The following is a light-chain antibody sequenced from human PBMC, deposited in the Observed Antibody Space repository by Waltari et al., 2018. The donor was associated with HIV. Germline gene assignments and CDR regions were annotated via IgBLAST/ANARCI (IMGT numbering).Light chain of an antibody. V-gene: IGKV3D-15*01. Sequence: EIVMTQSPATLSVSTGERATLSCRASQSVSSSLVWYQQKPGQAPRLLIYGASTRATGIPARFSSSGSGTEFTLTISSLQSEDFALYYCQQYNNWPRTFGQGTKVEIK. CDR3: QQYNNWPRT. CDR2: GAS. CDR1: QSVSSS. J-gene: IGKJ1*01.